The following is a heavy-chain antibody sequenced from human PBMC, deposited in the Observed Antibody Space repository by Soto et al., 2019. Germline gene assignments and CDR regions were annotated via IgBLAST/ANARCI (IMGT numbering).Heavy chain of an antibody. CDR2: FFSDAER. D-gene: IGHD1-1*01. CDR3: ARLDADYKYYGMDD. Sequence: SGPTLVSPTETLTLTCTVSGFSLSNPIMGVSWIRQPPGKPLEWLAHFFSDAERSYSASMQSRLTMSTDTSGSQVVLTMTNMDPADTATSFRARLDADYKYYGMDDWAEGTTETDSS. CDR1: GFSLSNPIMG. J-gene: IGHJ6*02. V-gene: IGHV2-26*01.